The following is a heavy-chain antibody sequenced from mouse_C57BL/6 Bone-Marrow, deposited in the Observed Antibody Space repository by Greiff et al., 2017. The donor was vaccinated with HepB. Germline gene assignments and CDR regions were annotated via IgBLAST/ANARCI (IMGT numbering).Heavy chain of an antibody. V-gene: IGHV1-55*01. CDR2: IYPGSGST. Sequence: QVQLQQPGAELVKPGASVKMSCKASGYTFTSYWITWVKQRPGQGLEWIGDIYPGSGSTNYNEKFKSKATLTVDTSSSTAYMQLSSLTSEDSAVYYCARKGGQLRLRDYWGQGTTLTVSS. CDR1: GYTFTSYW. D-gene: IGHD3-2*02. J-gene: IGHJ2*01. CDR3: ARKGGQLRLRDY.